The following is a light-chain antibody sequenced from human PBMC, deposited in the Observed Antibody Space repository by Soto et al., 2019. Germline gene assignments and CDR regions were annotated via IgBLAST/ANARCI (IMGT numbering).Light chain of an antibody. CDR3: QQYDNWPSLT. Sequence: EIVMTQSPSTLSVSLGEGATISCRASQSVRTKLAWYQQKAGQAPRLLIYGASTRATGVSARFSGSGSGTEYTLTISSLQSQDFAVYYCQQYDNWPSLTFGQGTRLEIK. CDR1: QSVRTK. CDR2: GAS. V-gene: IGKV3-15*01. J-gene: IGKJ5*01.